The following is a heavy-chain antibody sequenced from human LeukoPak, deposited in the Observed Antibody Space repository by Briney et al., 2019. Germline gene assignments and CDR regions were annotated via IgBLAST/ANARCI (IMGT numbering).Heavy chain of an antibody. CDR1: GYTFTGYY. CDR3: ARDRVATIPPNWFDP. Sequence: ASVKVSCKASGYTFTGYYMHWVRQAPGQGLEWMGWINPNSGGTNYAQKFQGRVTMTRDTSISTAYMELGRLRSDDTAVYYCARDRVATIPPNWFDPWGQGTLVTVSS. J-gene: IGHJ5*02. D-gene: IGHD5-12*01. CDR2: INPNSGGT. V-gene: IGHV1-2*02.